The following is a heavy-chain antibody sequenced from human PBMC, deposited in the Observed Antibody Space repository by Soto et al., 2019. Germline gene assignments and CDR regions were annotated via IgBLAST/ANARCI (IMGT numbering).Heavy chain of an antibody. V-gene: IGHV4-34*01. J-gene: IGHJ4*02. D-gene: IGHD3-10*01. CDR1: GGSFSGYY. CDR3: AGRITMVRGGPFAY. Sequence: SETLSLTCAVYGGSFSGYYWSWIRQPPGKGLEWIGDINHSGSTNYNPSLKSRVTISVDKSKNQFSLKLSSVTAADTAVYYCAGRITMVRGGPFAYWGQGTLVTVSS. CDR2: INHSGST.